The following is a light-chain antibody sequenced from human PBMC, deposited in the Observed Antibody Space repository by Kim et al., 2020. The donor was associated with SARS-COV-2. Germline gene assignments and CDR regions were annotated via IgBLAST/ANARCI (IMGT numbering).Light chain of an antibody. CDR2: GVS. Sequence: QSALTQPRSVSGSPGQSVTISCTGTSSDIGTYNYVSWYQHHPGTAPKVIIYGVSKRPSGVPDRFSGSKSGNTASLTISGLQAEDEADYFCCSYAGSYTHWVFGGGTKLTVL. J-gene: IGLJ3*02. V-gene: IGLV2-11*01. CDR3: CSYAGSYTHWV. CDR1: SSDIGTYNY.